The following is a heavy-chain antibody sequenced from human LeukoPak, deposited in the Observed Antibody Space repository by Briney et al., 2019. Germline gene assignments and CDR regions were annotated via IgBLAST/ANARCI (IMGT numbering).Heavy chain of an antibody. CDR2: INPSGGST. D-gene: IGHD3-22*01. V-gene: IGHV1-46*01. CDR3: ARAARESYYYDSSGYYQGLGDY. Sequence: ASVKVSCKASGYTFTSYYMHWVRQAPGQGLEWMGIINPSGGSTSYAQKFQGRVTMTRDMSTSTVYMELSSLRSEDTAVYYCARAARESYYYDSSGYYQGLGDYRGQGTLVTVSS. J-gene: IGHJ4*02. CDR1: GYTFTSYY.